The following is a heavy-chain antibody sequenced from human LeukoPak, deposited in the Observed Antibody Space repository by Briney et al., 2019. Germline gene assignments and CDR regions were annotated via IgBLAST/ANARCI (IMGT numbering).Heavy chain of an antibody. Sequence: GASVKVSCKASGYTFTIYGISWVRQAPGQGLEWMGWISAYNGNTNYAQKLQGRVTMTTDTSTSTAYMELRSLRSDDTAVYYCASVCGRCLEWLTANWFDPWGQGTLVTVSS. D-gene: IGHD3-3*01. CDR2: ISAYNGNT. V-gene: IGHV1-18*01. CDR3: ASVCGRCLEWLTANWFDP. CDR1: GYTFTIYG. J-gene: IGHJ5*02.